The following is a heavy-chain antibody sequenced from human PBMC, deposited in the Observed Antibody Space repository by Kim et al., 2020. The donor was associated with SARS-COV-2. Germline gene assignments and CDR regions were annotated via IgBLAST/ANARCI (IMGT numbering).Heavy chain of an antibody. CDR3: AKAREYTAMVPHFDY. CDR2: IYSGGSST. CDR1: GFTFSSYA. V-gene: IGHV3-23*03. J-gene: IGHJ4*02. D-gene: IGHD5-18*01. Sequence: GGSLRLSCAASGFTFSSYAMSWVRQAPGKGLEWVSVIYSGGSSTYYADSVKGRFTISRDNSKNTLYLQMNSLRAEDTAVYYCAKAREYTAMVPHFDYWGQGTLVTVSS.